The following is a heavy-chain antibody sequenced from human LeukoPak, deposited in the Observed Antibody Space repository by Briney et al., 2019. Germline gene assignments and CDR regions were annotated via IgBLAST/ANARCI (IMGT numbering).Heavy chain of an antibody. CDR2: IYSGGST. J-gene: IGHJ5*02. D-gene: IGHD2-2*01. CDR3: ARDQADQLLWPHNWFDP. Sequence: GGSLRLSCAASGFTVSSDYMSWVRQAPGKGLEWVSVIYSGGSTYYADSVKGRFTISRDNSKNTLYLQMNSLRAEDTAVYYCARDQADQLLWPHNWFDPWGQGTLVTVSS. CDR1: GFTVSSDY. V-gene: IGHV3-66*02.